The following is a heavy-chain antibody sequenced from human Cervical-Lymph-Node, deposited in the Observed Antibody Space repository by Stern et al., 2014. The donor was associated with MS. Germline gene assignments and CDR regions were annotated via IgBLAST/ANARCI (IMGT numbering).Heavy chain of an antibody. V-gene: IGHV4-39*01. J-gene: IGHJ5*02. CDR3: ARWAYSSGWYNWFDP. Sequence: QVQLQESGPGLVKPSETLSLTCTVSGGSISSSSYYWGWIRQPPGKGLEWIGRFYYSGTHYYTPSLKSRVPISLDPSKNQFSLKLSSVTAADTAVYYCARWAYSSGWYNWFDPWGQGTLVTVSS. CDR1: GGSISSSSYY. CDR2: FYYSGTH. D-gene: IGHD3-22*01.